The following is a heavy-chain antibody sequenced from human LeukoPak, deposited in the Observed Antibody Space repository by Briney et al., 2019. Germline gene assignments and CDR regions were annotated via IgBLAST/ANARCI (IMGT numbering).Heavy chain of an antibody. CDR3: AKDPNFYYCMDV. J-gene: IGHJ6*03. Sequence: GGSLRLSCAASGFTVSSNYMSWVRQAPGKGLEWVSVIYSGGSTYYADSVKGRFTISRDNSKNTLYLQMNSLRAEDTAVYYCAKDPNFYYCMDVWGKGTTVTISS. CDR2: IYSGGST. CDR1: GFTVSSNY. V-gene: IGHV3-53*01.